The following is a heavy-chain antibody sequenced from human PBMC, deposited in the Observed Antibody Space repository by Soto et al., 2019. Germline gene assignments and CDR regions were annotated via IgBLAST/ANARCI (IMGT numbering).Heavy chain of an antibody. D-gene: IGHD3-3*01. J-gene: IGHJ6*03. CDR2: IKQDGNDL. Sequence: EVQLVESGGGLVQPGGSLRLSCAASGFTFSSYWMSWVRQAPEKGLEWVANIKQDGNDLYFVDSVKGRFTISRDNAKNSLHLHMSSLRAEDTGVYYCARTIFGVVTHPSYLDVWGKGTTVTVSS. V-gene: IGHV3-7*01. CDR1: GFTFSSYW. CDR3: ARTIFGVVTHPSYLDV.